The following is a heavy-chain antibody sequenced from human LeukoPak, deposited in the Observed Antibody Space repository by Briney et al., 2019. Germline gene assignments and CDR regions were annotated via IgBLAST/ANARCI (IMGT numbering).Heavy chain of an antibody. D-gene: IGHD2-2*01. Sequence: SETLSLTCTVSGGSISSYYWSWIRQPAGEGLEWIGRIYTSGSTNYNPSLKSRVTMSVDRSKNQFFLKLSSATAADTAVYYCARRRVASSTSFNWFDPWGQGTLVTVSS. V-gene: IGHV4-4*07. CDR1: GGSISSYY. CDR3: ARRRVASSTSFNWFDP. CDR2: IYTSGST. J-gene: IGHJ5*02.